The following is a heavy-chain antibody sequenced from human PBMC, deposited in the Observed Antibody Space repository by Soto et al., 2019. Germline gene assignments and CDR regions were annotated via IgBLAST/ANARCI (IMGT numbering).Heavy chain of an antibody. CDR2: ISGSGGNT. CDR1: GFTFSSYA. V-gene: IGHV3-23*01. Sequence: ASGFTFSSYAMSWVRQAPGKGLEWVSAISGSGGNTYYADSVKGRFTISRENFKNTLYLQMNSLRAEDTAVYYCARDSDSSSWYYWYFDLWGRGTLVTVSS. D-gene: IGHD6-13*01. CDR3: ARDSDSSSWYYWYFDL. J-gene: IGHJ2*01.